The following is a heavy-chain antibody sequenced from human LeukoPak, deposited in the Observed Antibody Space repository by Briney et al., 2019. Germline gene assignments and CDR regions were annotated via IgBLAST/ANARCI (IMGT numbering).Heavy chain of an antibody. V-gene: IGHV3-23*01. Sequence: GGSLRLSCTASGFTFRTYAMNWVRQAPGKGLEWLSGISGSGNGTYYADSVKGRFTISRDNSKNMVYLQMNSLTVEDAATYYCAKRTMSAFDSWGQGTLLIVSS. J-gene: IGHJ4*02. CDR2: ISGSGNGT. CDR3: AKRTMSAFDS. CDR1: GFTFRTYA.